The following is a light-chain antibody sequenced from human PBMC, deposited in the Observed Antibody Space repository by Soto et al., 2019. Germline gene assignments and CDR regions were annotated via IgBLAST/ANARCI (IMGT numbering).Light chain of an antibody. Sequence: QSVVTQPPSVSGAPGQRVTMSCTGSSSNIGADYDVHWYQHFPGRAPKLLIYGNKNRPSGVPDRFSGTKSGTSASLDITGLQAEDEADYYCQSFDTRLNTVVFGGGTKLTVL. V-gene: IGLV1-40*01. CDR3: QSFDTRLNTVV. J-gene: IGLJ2*01. CDR2: GNK. CDR1: SSNIGADYD.